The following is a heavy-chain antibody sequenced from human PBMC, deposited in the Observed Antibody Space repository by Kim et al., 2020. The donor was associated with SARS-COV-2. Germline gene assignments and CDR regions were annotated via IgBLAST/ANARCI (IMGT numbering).Heavy chain of an antibody. D-gene: IGHD3-16*01. CDR1: GFSFSTYG. Sequence: GGSLRLSCAASGFSFSTYGMHWVRQAPGKGLEWVALISYDGNNEYYADSVKGRFTISRDNSKNTLYLQMNSLRGEHTAVYYCAKDHRVWIFDYWGQGTLVTVSS. CDR3: AKDHRVWIFDY. V-gene: IGHV3-30*18. CDR2: ISYDGNNE. J-gene: IGHJ4*02.